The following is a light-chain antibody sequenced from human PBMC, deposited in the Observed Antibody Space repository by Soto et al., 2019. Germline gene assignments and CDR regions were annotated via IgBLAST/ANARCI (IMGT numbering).Light chain of an antibody. J-gene: IGKJ4*01. CDR2: DAS. CDR1: QSVSSY. Sequence: EIVLTQSPATLSLSPGERATLSCRASQSVSSYLAWYQQRPGQAPRLLINDASNRASGIPARFSGSGSGTDFTLTIGSLEPEDFAVYYYQQHTNWPLTFGGGTKVEIK. CDR3: QQHTNWPLT. V-gene: IGKV3-11*01.